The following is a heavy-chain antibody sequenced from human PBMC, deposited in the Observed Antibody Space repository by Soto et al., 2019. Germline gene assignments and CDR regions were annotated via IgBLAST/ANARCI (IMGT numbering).Heavy chain of an antibody. D-gene: IGHD2-15*01. V-gene: IGHV3-21*01. CDR1: GFTFSSYS. Sequence: GGSLRLSCAASGFTFSSYSMNWVRQAPGKGLEWVSSISSSSSYIYYADSVKGRFTISRDNAKNSLYLQMNSLRAEDTAVYYCARDLEDIVVVVAADWGQGTLVTVSS. CDR3: ARDLEDIVVVVAAD. CDR2: ISSSSSYI. J-gene: IGHJ4*02.